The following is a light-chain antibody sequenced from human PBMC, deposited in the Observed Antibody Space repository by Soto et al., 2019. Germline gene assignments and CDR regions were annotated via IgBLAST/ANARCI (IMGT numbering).Light chain of an antibody. V-gene: IGLV1-51*02. Sequence: QSVLTQPPSVSAAPGQKVTMSCSGSSSNIGNNYVSWYQQLPGTAPKLLIYENNKRPSGIPDRFSGSKSGTSATLGITGLQTGDEADYYCGTWDSSLSAYVFGTGTKLTVL. J-gene: IGLJ1*01. CDR1: SSNIGNNY. CDR3: GTWDSSLSAYV. CDR2: ENN.